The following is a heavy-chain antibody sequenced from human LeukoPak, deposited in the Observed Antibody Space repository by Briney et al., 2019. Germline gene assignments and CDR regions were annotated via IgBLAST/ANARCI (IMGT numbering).Heavy chain of an antibody. Sequence: ASVTVSCKASGYTFTGYYMHWVRQAPGQGLEWMGWINPNSGGTNYEQKFQGRVTITRDTSISTAYMELSRLRSDDTAVYYCARCLRITGTLPFDPWGQGTLVTVSS. CDR3: ARCLRITGTLPFDP. D-gene: IGHD1-20*01. CDR2: INPNSGGT. V-gene: IGHV1-2*02. CDR1: GYTFTGYY. J-gene: IGHJ5*02.